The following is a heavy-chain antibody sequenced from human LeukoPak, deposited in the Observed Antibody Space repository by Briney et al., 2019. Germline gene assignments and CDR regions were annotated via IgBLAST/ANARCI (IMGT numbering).Heavy chain of an antibody. D-gene: IGHD3-22*01. J-gene: IGHJ4*02. CDR3: ANLGGEYYYDSSGYTDY. Sequence: GGSLRLSCAASGFTFSSYAMSWVRQAPGKGLEWVSAISGSGGSTYYADSVKGRFTISRDNSKNTLYLQMNRLRAEDRAVYYCANLGGEYYYDSSGYTDYWGQGTLVTVSS. V-gene: IGHV3-23*01. CDR2: ISGSGGST. CDR1: GFTFSSYA.